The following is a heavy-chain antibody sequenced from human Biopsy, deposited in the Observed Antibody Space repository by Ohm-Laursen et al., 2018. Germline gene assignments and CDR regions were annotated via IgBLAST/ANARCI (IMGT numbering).Heavy chain of an antibody. V-gene: IGHV4-4*07. Sequence: SETLSLTCTVTDKSINKYYWSWLRQPAGKGLEYIGRILFSGDTNPDYNPSLKSRVTMSVDTSKNKFSLRVSSVTAADTAVYYCARDRDRRSWFDPWGQGTLVTVSS. CDR2: ILFSGDT. CDR1: DKSINKYY. CDR3: ARDRDRRSWFDP. J-gene: IGHJ5*02. D-gene: IGHD1-14*01.